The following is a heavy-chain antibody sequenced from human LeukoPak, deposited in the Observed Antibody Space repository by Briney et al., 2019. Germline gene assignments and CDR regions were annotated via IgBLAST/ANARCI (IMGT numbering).Heavy chain of an antibody. Sequence: ASVKVSCKASGFTFTSSAVQWVRHARGQRLEWIGWIVVGSGNTNYAQKFQERVTITRDMSTSTAYMELSSLRSEDTAVYYCAADGRDYGDYVVAFDIWGQGTMVTVSS. CDR2: IVVGSGNT. J-gene: IGHJ3*02. CDR3: AADGRDYGDYVVAFDI. V-gene: IGHV1-58*01. D-gene: IGHD4-17*01. CDR1: GFTFTSSA.